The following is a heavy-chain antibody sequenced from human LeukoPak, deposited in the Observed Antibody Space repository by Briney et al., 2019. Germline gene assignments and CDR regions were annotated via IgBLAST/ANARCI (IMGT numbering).Heavy chain of an antibody. D-gene: IGHD3-10*01. Sequence: SETLSLTCTVSGGSISSYYWSWIRQPQGEGLGWVGYIYYSGSTNYNPSLKSRVTISVDTSKNQFSLKLSSVTAADTAVYYCARDSPTGVRWGQGTLVTVSS. CDR2: IYYSGST. J-gene: IGHJ4*02. CDR1: GGSISSYY. V-gene: IGHV4-59*13. CDR3: ARDSPTGVR.